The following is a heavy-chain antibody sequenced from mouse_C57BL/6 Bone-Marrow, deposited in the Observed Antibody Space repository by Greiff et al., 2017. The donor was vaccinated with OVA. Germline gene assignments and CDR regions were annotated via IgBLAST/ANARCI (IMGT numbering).Heavy chain of an antibody. D-gene: IGHD1-1*01. J-gene: IGHJ2*01. CDR3: AREGLGDYSDPRY. V-gene: IGHV3-6*01. Sequence: DVKLQESGPGLVKPSQSLSLTCSVTGYSITSGYYWNWIRQFPGNKLEWMGYISYDGSNNYNPSLKNRISITRDTSKNQFFLKLNSVTTEDTATYYCAREGLGDYSDPRYWGQGTTLTVSS. CDR1: GYSITSGYY. CDR2: ISYDGSN.